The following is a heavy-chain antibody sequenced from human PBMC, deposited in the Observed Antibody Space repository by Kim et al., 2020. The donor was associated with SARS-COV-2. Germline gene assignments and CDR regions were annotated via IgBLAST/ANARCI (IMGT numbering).Heavy chain of an antibody. CDR1: GFTFDDYG. D-gene: IGHD3-10*01. CDR2: INWNGGST. J-gene: IGHJ5*02. Sequence: GGSLRLSCAASGFTFDDYGMSWVRQAPGKGLEWVSGINWNGGSTGYADSVKGRFTISRDNAKNSLYLQMNSLRAEDTALYHCARELGTMVRESLHVRFDPWGQGTLVTVSS. CDR3: ARELGTMVRESLHVRFDP. V-gene: IGHV3-20*01.